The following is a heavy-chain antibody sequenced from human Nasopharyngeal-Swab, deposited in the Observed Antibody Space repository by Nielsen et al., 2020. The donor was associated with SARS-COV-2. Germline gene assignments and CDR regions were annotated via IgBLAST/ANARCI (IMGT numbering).Heavy chain of an antibody. D-gene: IGHD1-26*01. CDR3: ARPLWSYADHFDY. Sequence: GESLKISCKCSGYRFTSYWIGWVRQMPGKGLEWMGIIYPGDSETRYSPSFQGQVTISADKSISTAYLQWSSLKASDTAVYYCARPLWSYADHFDYWGQGTLVTVSS. CDR1: GYRFTSYW. J-gene: IGHJ4*02. CDR2: IYPGDSET. V-gene: IGHV5-51*01.